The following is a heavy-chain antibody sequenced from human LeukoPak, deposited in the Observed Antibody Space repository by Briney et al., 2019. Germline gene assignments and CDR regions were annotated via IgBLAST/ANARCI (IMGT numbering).Heavy chain of an antibody. CDR2: IKGKTDGGTT. J-gene: IGHJ4*02. V-gene: IGHV3-15*01. CDR1: GFTFINAW. D-gene: IGHD1-26*01. Sequence: GGSLRLSCAASGFTFINAWMTWVRQAPGKGLEWVALIKGKTDGGTTDYAAPVKGRFFISRDDSKNTLYLQMDSLQTGDTAVYYCTTHYPDSGSYNYWGQGTLVTVSS. CDR3: TTHYPDSGSYNY.